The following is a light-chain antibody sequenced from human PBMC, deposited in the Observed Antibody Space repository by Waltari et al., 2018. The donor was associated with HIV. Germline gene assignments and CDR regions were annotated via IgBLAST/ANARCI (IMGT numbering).Light chain of an antibody. CDR2: EVT. Sequence: GSPGQSVTISCTGTSSDIGLYNYVSWYQQCPGKAPKLVIFEVTKRPSGVPDRFSGSKSGNTASLTVSGLQPEDEGDYYCSSYAAMNNFYVLFGGGTKLTVL. J-gene: IGLJ2*01. CDR3: SSYAAMNNFYVL. V-gene: IGLV2-8*01. CDR1: SSDIGLYNY.